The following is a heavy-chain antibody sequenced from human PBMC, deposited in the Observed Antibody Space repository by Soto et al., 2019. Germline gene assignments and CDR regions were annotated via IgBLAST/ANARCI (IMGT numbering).Heavy chain of an antibody. CDR3: ARGGYVVVVTAALDY. D-gene: IGHD2-21*02. CDR1: GDTFTDYY. V-gene: IGHV1-46*01. Sequence: QVQLVQSGAEVKKPGASVKVSCKASGDTFTDYYIHWVRQAPGQGLEWLGTVNPSGGHTTYAQHFLGRMTMNRDTSISTLYMEMTSLTYKDTAVYYCARGGYVVVVTAALDYWGQGTLVTVSS. CDR2: VNPSGGHT. J-gene: IGHJ4*02.